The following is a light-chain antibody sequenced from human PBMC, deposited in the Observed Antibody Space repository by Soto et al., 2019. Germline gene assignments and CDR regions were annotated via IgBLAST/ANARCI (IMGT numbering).Light chain of an antibody. CDR2: GAS. Sequence: EIVLTQSPATLSFSPGERATLSCRASQSVGSNLAWYQQKPGQAPRLLISGASTRATGIPARFGGRGSGTEFTLTISSLQSEDFAVYYCQQYNNWPLTFGGGTKVDIK. CDR1: QSVGSN. J-gene: IGKJ4*01. V-gene: IGKV3-15*01. CDR3: QQYNNWPLT.